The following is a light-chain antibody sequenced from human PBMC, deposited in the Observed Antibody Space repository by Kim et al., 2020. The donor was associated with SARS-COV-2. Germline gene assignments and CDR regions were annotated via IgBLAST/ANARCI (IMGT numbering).Light chain of an antibody. CDR3: QQYNNWPPYT. V-gene: IGKV3-15*01. CDR1: PSCNSH. J-gene: IGKJ2*01. CDR2: GAT. Sequence: PGETATLSRRARPSCNSHLGWYQQKPGQAPRLLIYGATTRAPCIPARFSGSGSGTEFTLTISSLQSEDFAVYYCQQYNNWPPYTFGQGTKLEI.